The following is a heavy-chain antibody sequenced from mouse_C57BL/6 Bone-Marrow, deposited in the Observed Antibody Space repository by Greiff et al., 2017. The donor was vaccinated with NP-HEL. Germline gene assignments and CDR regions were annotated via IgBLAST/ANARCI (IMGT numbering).Heavy chain of an antibody. Sequence: VKLQESGPGLVQPSQSLSITCTVSGFSLTSYGVHWVRQSPGKGLEWLGVICRDGSTAYNVAFMSRLGITKENSKTQVFFKMNSRQADDTTIDYYAKTSTVVAHWYCDVWGTGTTVTVSS. V-gene: IGHV2-5*01. CDR2: ICRDGST. CDR3: AKTSTVVAHWYCDV. J-gene: IGHJ1*03. CDR1: GFSLTSYG. D-gene: IGHD1-1*01.